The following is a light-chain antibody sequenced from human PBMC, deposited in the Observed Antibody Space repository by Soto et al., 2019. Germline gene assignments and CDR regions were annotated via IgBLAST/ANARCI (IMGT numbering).Light chain of an antibody. CDR1: QVISNH. CDR3: QQYATLPPA. Sequence: DIQMTQSPSSLSASVGDRVTITCQASQVISNHLNWYQQTPGKAPKLVISDATTLEAGVPSRFTGSGAGTYFTFTITCLQPEDIATDYCQQYATLPPAFGPGTKLDI. V-gene: IGKV1-33*01. CDR2: DAT. J-gene: IGKJ3*01.